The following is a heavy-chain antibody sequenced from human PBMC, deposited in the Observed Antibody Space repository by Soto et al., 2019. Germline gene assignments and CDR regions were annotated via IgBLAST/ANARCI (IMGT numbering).Heavy chain of an antibody. CDR3: ARAGVENWLDP. J-gene: IGHJ5*02. CDR1: GFIFNKYG. V-gene: IGHV3-33*01. Sequence: QVQLVESGGGVVQPGRSLRLSCEGSGFIFNKYGMHWVRQAPGKGLEWVAIIWYDGSNDFYADSVKGRFTISKDNSKNKVYVEMDSLRVEDTAIYYCARAGVENWLDPWGQGTLVTVSS. CDR2: IWYDGSND. D-gene: IGHD3-10*01.